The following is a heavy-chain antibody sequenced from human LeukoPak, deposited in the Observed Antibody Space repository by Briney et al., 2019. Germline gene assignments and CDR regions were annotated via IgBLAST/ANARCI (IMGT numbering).Heavy chain of an antibody. CDR3: ARHPYSSSWYVDY. J-gene: IGHJ4*02. Sequence: ASVKVSCKASGGTFSSYAISWVRQAPGQGLEWMAGIIPIFGTANYAQKLQGRVTMTTDTSTSTAYMELRSLRSDDTAVYYCARHPYSSSWYVDYWGQGTLVTVSS. D-gene: IGHD6-13*01. CDR1: GGTFSSYA. CDR2: IIPIFGTA. V-gene: IGHV1-69*05.